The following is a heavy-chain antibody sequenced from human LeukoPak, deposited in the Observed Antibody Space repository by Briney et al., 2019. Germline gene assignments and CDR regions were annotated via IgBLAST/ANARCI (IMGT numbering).Heavy chain of an antibody. J-gene: IGHJ6*02. V-gene: IGHV1-69*13. CDR2: IIPIFGTA. D-gene: IGHD3-3*01. Sequence: ASVKVSCKASGDTFSSYAISWVRQAPGQGLEWMGGIIPIFGTANYAQKFQGRVTITADESTSTAYMELTSLRSEDTAVYYCASWRSLYGMDVWGQGTTVTVSS. CDR3: ASWRSLYGMDV. CDR1: GDTFSSYA.